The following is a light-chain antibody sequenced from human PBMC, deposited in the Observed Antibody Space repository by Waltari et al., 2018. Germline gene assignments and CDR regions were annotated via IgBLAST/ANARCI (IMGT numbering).Light chain of an antibody. V-gene: IGKV3-11*01. CDR2: DAS. CDR1: QSVSSH. J-gene: IGKJ5*01. CDR3: QQRSNWPPKIT. Sequence: EIVLTQSPATLSLSPGERATLSCRASQSVSSHLAWYQQKPGQAPRLLIYDASNRATGIPARFSGSGSGTDFTLTISSLEPEDFAVYYCQQRSNWPPKITFGQGTRLEIK.